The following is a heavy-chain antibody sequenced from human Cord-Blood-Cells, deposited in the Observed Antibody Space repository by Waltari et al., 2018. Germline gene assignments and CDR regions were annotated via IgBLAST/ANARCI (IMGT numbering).Heavy chain of an antibody. CDR2: IIPICGTE. Sequence: QVQLVQSGAEVKKPGSSVKVSCKASGGTFSSYAISCVRQALGQGLEWMGGIIPICGTENYTQKLQGRVTINADESTSTAYMELSSRRSEETAVYYCARVKSRPDWYVDLWGRGTLVTVSS. CDR1: GGTFSSYA. V-gene: IGHV1-69*01. J-gene: IGHJ2*01. CDR3: ARVKSRPDWYVDL.